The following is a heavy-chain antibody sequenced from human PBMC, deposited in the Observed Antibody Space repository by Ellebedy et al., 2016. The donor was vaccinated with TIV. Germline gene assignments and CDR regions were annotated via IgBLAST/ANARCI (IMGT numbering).Heavy chain of an antibody. CDR3: ARSPPAGYNLYYFDC. J-gene: IGHJ4*02. CDR1: GFTFSTYS. CDR2: IYGGGST. Sequence: GESLKISCAASGFTFSTYSMNWVRQAPGKGLEWVSSIYGGGSTYYTDSVKGRFTISRDNSKNTLFLQMNSLRAEDTAVYYCARSPPAGYNLYYFDCWGQGTLVTVSS. V-gene: IGHV3-66*01. D-gene: IGHD5-24*01.